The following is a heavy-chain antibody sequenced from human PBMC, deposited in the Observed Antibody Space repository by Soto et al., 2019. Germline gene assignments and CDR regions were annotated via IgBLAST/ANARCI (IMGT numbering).Heavy chain of an antibody. V-gene: IGHV3-23*01. J-gene: IGHJ4*02. CDR3: AKVFYYYDSSGYYYFDY. Sequence: GGSLRLSCAASGFTCRSYAVSWVREAPGKGPEWISSISGSGSTIYYADSVKGRFTISRDNSKNTLYLQMSSLRAEDTAVYYCAKVFYYYDSSGYYYFDYWGQGTLVTVSS. CDR1: GFTCRSYA. D-gene: IGHD3-22*01. CDR2: ISGSGSTI.